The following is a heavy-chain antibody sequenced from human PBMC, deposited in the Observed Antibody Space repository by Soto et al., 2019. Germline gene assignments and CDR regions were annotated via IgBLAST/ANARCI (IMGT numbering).Heavy chain of an antibody. V-gene: IGHV4-34*01. Sequence: SETLSLTCVVSGESFSGYCWSWIRQTPGMGLEXIGXVDXXGXTXXXPXXXNRASISIDSCKNLFSLELISVTAADTALYFCARYEYGNSLYGMDVWGQGTTVTVSS. J-gene: IGHJ6*02. CDR1: GESFSGYC. CDR2: VDXXGXT. CDR3: ARYEYGNSLYGMDV. D-gene: IGHD1-7*01.